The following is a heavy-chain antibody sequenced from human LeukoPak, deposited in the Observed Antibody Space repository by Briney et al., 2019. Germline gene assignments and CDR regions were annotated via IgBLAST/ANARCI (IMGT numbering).Heavy chain of an antibody. J-gene: IGHJ4*02. CDR2: IKEDGSEK. Sequence: GGSLRLSCAASGFTFSRYWMSWVRQAPGKGLEWVANIKEDGSEKYYVDSVKGRFTISRDNAKNSLYLQMNTLRAEDTAVYYCARDCCASGSLDYWGQGALVTVSS. CDR3: ARDCCASGSLDY. V-gene: IGHV3-7*04. D-gene: IGHD3-10*01. CDR1: GFTFSRYW.